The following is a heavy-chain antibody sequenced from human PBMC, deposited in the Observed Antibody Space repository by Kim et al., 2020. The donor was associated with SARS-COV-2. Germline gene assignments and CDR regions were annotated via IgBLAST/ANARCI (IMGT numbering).Heavy chain of an antibody. V-gene: IGHV1-2*02. Sequence: ASVKVSCKASGYTFTGYYMHWVRQAPGQGLEWMGWINPNSGDTNYAQKFQGRVTMTRDTSISTAYMELSRLRSDDTAVYYCARVYSCLLLGCNWFDPWGQGTLVTVSS. J-gene: IGHJ5*02. D-gene: IGHD2-2*01. CDR3: ARVYSCLLLGCNWFDP. CDR1: GYTFTGYY. CDR2: INPNSGDT.